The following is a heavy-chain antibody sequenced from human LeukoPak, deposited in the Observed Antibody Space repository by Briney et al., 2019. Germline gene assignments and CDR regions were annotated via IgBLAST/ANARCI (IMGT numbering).Heavy chain of an antibody. CDR1: GGSISSSSYY. CDR2: IYYSGST. J-gene: IGHJ4*02. CDR3: ARRGYCSSTSCYIFDY. D-gene: IGHD2-2*01. Sequence: SETLSLTCTVSGGSISSSSYYWSWIRQPPGKGLEWIGYIYYSGSTNYNPSLKNRVTISVDTSKNQFSLKLSSVTAADTAVYYCARRGYCSSTSCYIFDYWGQGTLVTVSS. V-gene: IGHV4-61*05.